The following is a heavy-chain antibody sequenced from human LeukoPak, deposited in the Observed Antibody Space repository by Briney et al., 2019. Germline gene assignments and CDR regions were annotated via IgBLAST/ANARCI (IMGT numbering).Heavy chain of an antibody. CDR3: AKAGANYYDSSGYDVDY. D-gene: IGHD3-22*01. CDR1: GFTFNSYA. V-gene: IGHV3-23*01. Sequence: GGSLRLSCAASGFTFNSYAMSWVRQAPGKGLEWVSGISASGDSTYYSDSVRGRFTISRDNSKNTLYLQMNSLRTEDTALYYCAKAGANYYDSSGYDVDYWGQGTLVTVSS. J-gene: IGHJ4*02. CDR2: ISASGDST.